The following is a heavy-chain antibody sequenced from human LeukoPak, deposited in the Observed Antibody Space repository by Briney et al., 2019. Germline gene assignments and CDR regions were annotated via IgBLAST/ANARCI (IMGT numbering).Heavy chain of an antibody. Sequence: GGSLRLSCAASGFTFDDYAMSWVRQAPGKGLEWVSAISGSGGSTYYADSGKGRFTISRDNSKNTLYLQMNSLSAEDTAVYYCARDGYSSSWYALDYWGQGTLVTVSS. J-gene: IGHJ4*02. CDR3: ARDGYSSSWYALDY. CDR1: GFTFDDYA. V-gene: IGHV3-23*01. D-gene: IGHD6-13*01. CDR2: ISGSGGST.